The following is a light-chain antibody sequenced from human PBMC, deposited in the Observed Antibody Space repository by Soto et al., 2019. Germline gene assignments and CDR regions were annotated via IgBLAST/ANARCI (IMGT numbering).Light chain of an antibody. Sequence: MMTQSPATLSVSPGNTVTLSCRANQTITSNLAWYQQKPGQAPRLLIYGASTRATGIPVRFSGSGSGTEFTLTISSLQSEDFAVYYCQHYNNWIASFGGGTKVDI. CDR2: GAS. CDR3: QHYNNWIAS. V-gene: IGKV3-15*01. J-gene: IGKJ4*01. CDR1: QTITSN.